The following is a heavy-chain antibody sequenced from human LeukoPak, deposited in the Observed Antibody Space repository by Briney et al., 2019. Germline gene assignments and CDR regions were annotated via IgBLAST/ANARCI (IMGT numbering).Heavy chain of an antibody. CDR3: AKDHISLAGIAQCSSTSCLFDY. CDR1: GFTFSNYA. J-gene: IGHJ4*02. D-gene: IGHD2-2*01. CDR2: ISGSGGST. Sequence: PGGSLRLSCAASGFTFSNYAMTWVRQAPGKGLEWVSAISGSGGSTYYRDSVKGRFTISRDNSKNTLYLQMNSLRAEDTAVYYCAKDHISLAGIAQCSSTSCLFDYWGQGTLVTVSS. V-gene: IGHV3-23*01.